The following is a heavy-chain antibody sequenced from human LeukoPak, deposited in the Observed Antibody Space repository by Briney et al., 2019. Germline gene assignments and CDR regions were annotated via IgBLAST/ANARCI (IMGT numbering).Heavy chain of an antibody. D-gene: IGHD3-16*02. CDR1: GGSISSGGYY. V-gene: IGHV4-31*03. CDR2: IYYSGST. J-gene: IGHJ4*02. Sequence: SETLSLTCTVSGGSISSGGYYWSWIRRHPGKGLEWIGYIYYSGSTYYNPSLKSRVTISVDTSKNQFSLKLSSVTAADTAVYYRAGGSGGGELSSFDYWGQGTLVTVSS. CDR3: AGGSGGGELSSFDY.